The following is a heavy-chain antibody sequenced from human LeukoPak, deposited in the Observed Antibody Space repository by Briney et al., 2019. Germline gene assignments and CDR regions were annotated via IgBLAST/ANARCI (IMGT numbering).Heavy chain of an antibody. V-gene: IGHV3-23*01. D-gene: IGHD1-14*01. Sequence: GGSLRLSCAASGFTFSNYAMSWVRQAPGKGLEWFSGISGSGGSTYYADSVKGRFTISRDNSKSTLYVQMNSLRAEDTAVYHCARGPRLNPRTIFDYWGQGTPVTVSA. J-gene: IGHJ4*02. CDR1: GFTFSNYA. CDR3: ARGPRLNPRTIFDY. CDR2: ISGSGGST.